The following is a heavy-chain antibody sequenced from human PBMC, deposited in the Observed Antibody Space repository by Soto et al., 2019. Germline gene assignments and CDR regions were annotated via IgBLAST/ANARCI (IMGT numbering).Heavy chain of an antibody. CDR1: VYTFTSYG. J-gene: IGHJ6*02. Sequence: ASVKVSCTASVYTFTSYGISWVRQAHGQGLEWMGWISAYNGNTNYAQKVQGRVTMTTDTATATAYMELRSLRSDDTAVYFCARDVTVTRFYIYNGMDVWGQGTTVTVSS. V-gene: IGHV1-18*01. D-gene: IGHD4-4*01. CDR2: ISAYNGNT. CDR3: ARDVTVTRFYIYNGMDV.